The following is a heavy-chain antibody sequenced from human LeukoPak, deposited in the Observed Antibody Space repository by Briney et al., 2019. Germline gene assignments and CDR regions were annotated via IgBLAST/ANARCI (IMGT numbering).Heavy chain of an antibody. D-gene: IGHD5/OR15-5a*01. V-gene: IGHV3-15*01. CDR1: GFTSSNAW. Sequence: GGSLRLSCAVSGFTSSNAWMSWVRQAPGKGLEWVGRIKSKTDGGTRDYAAPVKGRFTISRADSKNTMYMQMHSLKTEDTAVYYCTTFVYAAFLIWGQGTMVTVSS. J-gene: IGHJ3*02. CDR3: TTFVYAAFLI. CDR2: IKSKTDGGTR.